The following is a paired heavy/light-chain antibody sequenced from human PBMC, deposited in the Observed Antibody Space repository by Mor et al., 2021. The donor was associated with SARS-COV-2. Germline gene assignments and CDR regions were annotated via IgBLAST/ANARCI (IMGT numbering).Heavy chain of an antibody. D-gene: IGHD2-15*01. Sequence: QVQLVQSGAEVKKPGSSVKVSCTASGGTFSRNTINWVRQAPGQGLEWIGRIIPMLAITNYAQKFQGRVTIAANMSTRTASMELSSLTSEDSAVYYCARFWAGYCSGAYCNPDEFDVWGQGTIVTVSS. J-gene: IGHJ3*01. CDR1: GGTFSRNT. V-gene: IGHV1-69*02. CDR3: ARFWAGYCSGAYCNPDEFDV. CDR2: IIPMLAIT.
Light chain of an antibody. Sequence: DIQMTQSPSSLSASVGDRVTITCQASQDISNYLNWYQQKPGQAPHLLIYDASNLQTGVPSRFSGSGSGTDFTFIISSLQPEDIATYYCLQYDNLPLTFGPGTKVDL. CDR3: LQYDNLPLT. CDR1: QDISNY. CDR2: DAS. J-gene: IGKJ3*01. V-gene: IGKV1-33*01.